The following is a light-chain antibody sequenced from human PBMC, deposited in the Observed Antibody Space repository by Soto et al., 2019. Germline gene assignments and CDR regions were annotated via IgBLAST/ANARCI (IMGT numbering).Light chain of an antibody. V-gene: IGLV2-8*01. CDR3: SSYAGFNNVV. Sequence: QSALTQPPSASGSPGQSVTISCTGSSSDVGTYNFVSWYQQHPGKAPKLTIYDVTKRPSGVPDRFSGSKSGNTASLTVSGLQAEDEADYYCSSYAGFNNVVFGGGTKLTVL. CDR1: SSDVGTYNF. CDR2: DVT. J-gene: IGLJ2*01.